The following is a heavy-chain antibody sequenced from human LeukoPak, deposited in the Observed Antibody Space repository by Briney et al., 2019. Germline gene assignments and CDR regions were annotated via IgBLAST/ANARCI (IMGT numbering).Heavy chain of an antibody. CDR1: GFTFSSFE. CDR2: ISSDSGSTI. CDR3: ARDPQKGAARPAYFDY. D-gene: IGHD6-6*01. Sequence: GSLRLSCAASGFTFSSFEMTWVRQAPGKGPEWVSYISSDSGSTIYYADSVKGRFTISRDNAKHSLYLQMNSLTAEDTAVYYCARDPQKGAARPAYFDYWGQGTLVTVSS. J-gene: IGHJ4*02. V-gene: IGHV3-48*03.